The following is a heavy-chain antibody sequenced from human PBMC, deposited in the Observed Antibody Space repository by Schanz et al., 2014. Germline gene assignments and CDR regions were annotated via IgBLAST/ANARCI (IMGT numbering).Heavy chain of an antibody. V-gene: IGHV3-33*06. J-gene: IGHJ4*02. D-gene: IGHD2-15*01. Sequence: VQLVESGGGLVQPGGSLRLSCAASGYTFSDHFMDWVRQAPGKGLEWVAVVCYDGSKKYYADSVKGRFTTSRDNSKNTMYLQMNSLRAEDTAVYYCAKVREWWPYYFDYWGQGTLVTVSS. CDR1: GYTFSDHF. CDR2: VCYDGSKK. CDR3: AKVREWWPYYFDY.